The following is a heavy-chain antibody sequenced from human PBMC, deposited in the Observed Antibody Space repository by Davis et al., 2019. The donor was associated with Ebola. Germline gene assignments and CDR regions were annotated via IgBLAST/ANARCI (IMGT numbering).Heavy chain of an antibody. CDR3: ASVVTEGGLQH. J-gene: IGHJ1*01. CDR1: GFTFSSYS. CDR2: ISRSSITT. Sequence: GESLKISCVASGFTFSSYSMNWVRQAPGKGLEWISYISRSSITTYYADSVKGRFTISRDDAKNSLYLQMNSLRAEDTAVYYCASVVTEGGLQHWGQGTLVTVSS. V-gene: IGHV3-48*01. D-gene: IGHD3-22*01.